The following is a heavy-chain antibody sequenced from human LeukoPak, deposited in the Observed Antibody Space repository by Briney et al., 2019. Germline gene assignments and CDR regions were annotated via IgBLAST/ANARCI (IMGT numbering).Heavy chain of an antibody. Sequence: GASVTVSYKASGYTFTSYDINWVRQATGQGLEWMGWMNPNSGNTGYAQKFQGRVTMTRNTSISTAYMELSSLRSEDTAVYYCASAITMIVVSPDAFDIWGQGTMVTVSS. J-gene: IGHJ3*02. CDR2: MNPNSGNT. V-gene: IGHV1-8*01. D-gene: IGHD3-22*01. CDR1: GYTFTSYD. CDR3: ASAITMIVVSPDAFDI.